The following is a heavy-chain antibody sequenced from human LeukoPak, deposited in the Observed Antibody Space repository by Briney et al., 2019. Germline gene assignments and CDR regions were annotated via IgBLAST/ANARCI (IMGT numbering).Heavy chain of an antibody. D-gene: IGHD1-26*01. Sequence: GGSLRLSCAVSGFTFSDYYMSWVRQAPGKGLEWVAVISYDGSNKYYADSVKGRFTISRDNSKNTLYLQMNSLRAEDTAVFYCATQGASNAFDIWGQGTMVTVSS. J-gene: IGHJ3*02. V-gene: IGHV3-30*03. CDR3: ATQGASNAFDI. CDR1: GFTFSDYY. CDR2: ISYDGSNK.